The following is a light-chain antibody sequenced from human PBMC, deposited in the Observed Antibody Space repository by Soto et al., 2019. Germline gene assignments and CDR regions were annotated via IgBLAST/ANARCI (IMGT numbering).Light chain of an antibody. V-gene: IGKV3-11*01. CDR2: NAS. Sequence: EIVLTQSPAALSLSPGETAILSFRASQSVSTFLAWFQQKPGQPPRLLIYNASNRTTGIPARFSGSGSGTDFTLTISSLEPEDFAVYYCQQRGDWPPITFGQGTRLEI. CDR1: QSVSTF. CDR3: QQRGDWPPIT. J-gene: IGKJ5*01.